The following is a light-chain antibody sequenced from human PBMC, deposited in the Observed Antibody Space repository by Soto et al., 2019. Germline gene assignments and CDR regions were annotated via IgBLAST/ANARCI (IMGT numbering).Light chain of an antibody. Sequence: EIVLTQSPGTLSLSPGERATLSCRASQSVSSSYLAWYQQKPGRAHRLLIYGASSRATGIPDRFSGSGSGTDFTLTISRLEPEDFAMYYCQQYGYLVTFGGGTKVDIK. CDR1: QSVSSSY. J-gene: IGKJ4*01. CDR3: QQYGYLVT. V-gene: IGKV3-20*01. CDR2: GAS.